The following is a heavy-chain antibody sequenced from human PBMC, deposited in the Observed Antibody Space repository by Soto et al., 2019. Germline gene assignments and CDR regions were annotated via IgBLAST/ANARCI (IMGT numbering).Heavy chain of an antibody. CDR3: AREQRSATKTTYNWFDP. Sequence: SETLSLTCAVYGGSFSGYYWSWIRQPPGKGLEWIGEINHSGSTNYNPSLKSRVTISVDTSKNQFSLKLSSVTAADTAVYYCAREQRSATKTTYNWFDPWGQGTLVTVSS. J-gene: IGHJ5*02. D-gene: IGHD1-26*01. CDR1: GGSFSGYY. V-gene: IGHV4-34*01. CDR2: INHSGST.